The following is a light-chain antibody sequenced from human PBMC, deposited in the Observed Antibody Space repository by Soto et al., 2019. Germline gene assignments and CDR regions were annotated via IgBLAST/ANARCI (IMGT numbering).Light chain of an antibody. J-gene: IGKJ4*01. CDR3: QQANSFPLT. CDR2: TTS. Sequence: DIQVTQSPSSVSASVGDRVTITCRASQDINNWLAWYQQKPGKAPKLLIYTTSNLQSGVPSRLSGSGSGTDSTLTISSLQPEDFATYYCQQANSFPLTFGGGTKVEIK. CDR1: QDINNW. V-gene: IGKV1D-12*01.